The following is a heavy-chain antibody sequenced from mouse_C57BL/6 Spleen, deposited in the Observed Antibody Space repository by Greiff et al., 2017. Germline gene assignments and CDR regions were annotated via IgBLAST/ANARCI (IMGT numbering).Heavy chain of an antibody. V-gene: IGHV1-42*01. CDR3: AREEDYDSFHY. D-gene: IGHD2-4*01. CDR2: INPSTGGT. J-gene: IGHJ2*01. Sequence: EVQLQQSGPELVKPGASVKICCKASGYSFTGYYMNWVKQSPEKSLEWIGEINPSTGGTTYNQKFKAKATLTVDKSSSTAYMQLKSLTSEASAVYYCAREEDYDSFHYWSQGTTPTVSS. CDR1: GYSFTGYY.